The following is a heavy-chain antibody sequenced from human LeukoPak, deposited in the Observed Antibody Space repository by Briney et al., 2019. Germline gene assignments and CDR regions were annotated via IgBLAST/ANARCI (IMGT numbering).Heavy chain of an antibody. D-gene: IGHD3-3*01. J-gene: IGHJ3*02. V-gene: IGHV4-61*02. CDR3: ARATVLRFLARSADAFDI. CDR1: GGSISSGSYY. CDR2: IYTSGST. Sequence: PSQTLSLTCTVSGGSISSGSYYWSCIRQPAGKGLECIGRIYTSGSTNYNPSLKSRVTISVDTSKNQFSLKLSSVTAADTAVYYCARATVLRFLARSADAFDIWGQGTMVTVSS.